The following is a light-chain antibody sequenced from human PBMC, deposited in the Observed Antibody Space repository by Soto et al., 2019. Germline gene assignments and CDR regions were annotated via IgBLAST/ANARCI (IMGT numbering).Light chain of an antibody. CDR1: QSVATN. V-gene: IGKV3-15*01. CDR3: QQYNNWPWT. CDR2: GAS. Sequence: EILMTQSPATLSLSPGERATLSCRASQSVATNLAWYQQKPGRPPRLLIYGASTRATGIPARFSGSGSGTEFTLTISSLQSVDFAVYSCQQYNNWPWTFGQGTKVDIK. J-gene: IGKJ1*01.